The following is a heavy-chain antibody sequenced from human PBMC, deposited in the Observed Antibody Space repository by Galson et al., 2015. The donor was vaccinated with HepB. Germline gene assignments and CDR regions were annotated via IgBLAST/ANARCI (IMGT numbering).Heavy chain of an antibody. D-gene: IGHD4-11*01. CDR1: GFTFSSYS. V-gene: IGHV3-48*01. Sequence: SLRLSCAASGFTFSSYSMNWVRQAPGKGLEWLSYISSNSSTIYYADSVKGRFTISRDNAKNSLYLQMNSLRAEDTAVFYCARALPPTDDYSKDSNYYYYYYMDVWGKGTTVTVSS. CDR2: ISSNSSTI. CDR3: ARALPPTDDYSKDSNYYYYYYMDV. J-gene: IGHJ6*03.